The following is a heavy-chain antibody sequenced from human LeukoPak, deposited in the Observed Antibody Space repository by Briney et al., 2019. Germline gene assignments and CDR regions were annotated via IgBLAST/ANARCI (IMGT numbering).Heavy chain of an antibody. D-gene: IGHD6-6*01. V-gene: IGHV4-38-2*01. J-gene: IGHJ2*01. CDR3: ARGLGYTSSSPFWYFDL. CDR2: IYHSGST. CDR1: GYSISSGFY. Sequence: SETLSLTCAVSGYSISSGFYWGWIRQPPGKGLEWIGSIYHSGSTYFNPSLKSRVTISVDTSKNQFSLKLSSVTAADTAVYYCARGLGYTSSSPFWYFDLWDRGTLVTVSS.